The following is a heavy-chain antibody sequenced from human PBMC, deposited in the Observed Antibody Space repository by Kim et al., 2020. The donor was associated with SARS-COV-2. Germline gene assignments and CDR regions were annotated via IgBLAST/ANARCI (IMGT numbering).Heavy chain of an antibody. CDR3: ARVSVDYGDYWNWFDP. Sequence: KVQGRVTMTRDTSISTAYMELSRLRSDDTAVYYCARVSVDYGDYWNWFDPWGQGTLVTVSS. D-gene: IGHD4-17*01. J-gene: IGHJ5*02. V-gene: IGHV1-2*02.